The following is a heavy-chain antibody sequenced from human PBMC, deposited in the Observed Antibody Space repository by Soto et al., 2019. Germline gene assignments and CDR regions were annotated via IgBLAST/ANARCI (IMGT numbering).Heavy chain of an antibody. V-gene: IGHV3-30-3*01. J-gene: IGHJ6*02. D-gene: IGHD3-9*01. CDR1: GFTFSSYA. CDR2: ISYDGSNK. CDR3: AKAILTGYFSYYYGMDV. Sequence: GGSLRLSCAASGFTFSSYAMHWVRQAPGKGLEWVAVISYDGSNKYYADSVKGRFTISRDNSKNTLYLQMNSLRAEDTAVYYCAKAILTGYFSYYYGMDVWGQGTTVTVSS.